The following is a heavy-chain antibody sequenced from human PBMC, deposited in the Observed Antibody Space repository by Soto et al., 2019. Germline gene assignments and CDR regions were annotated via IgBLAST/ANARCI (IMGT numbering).Heavy chain of an antibody. D-gene: IGHD3-10*01. J-gene: IGHJ6*01. CDR3: VTDRGGGMDV. CDR2: IKRKIDGETT. CDR1: GFTFSDAW. Sequence: EVQLVESGGGMVMPGGSLRLSCAASGFTFSDAWMTWIRQAPGKGLQCVGRIKRKIDGETTDYAAPVKGRFTISRDDSKHALYLQMNSLKVEDTAMYYGVTDRGGGMDVWGQGTTVTVSS. V-gene: IGHV3-15*01.